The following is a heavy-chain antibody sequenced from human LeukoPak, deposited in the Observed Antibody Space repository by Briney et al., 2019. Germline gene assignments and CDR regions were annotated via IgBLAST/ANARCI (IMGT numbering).Heavy chain of an antibody. D-gene: IGHD2-15*01. CDR2: IYSSGNT. CDR3: ARDGHCSGGSCYSGEHDY. CDR1: GASISSSNYY. V-gene: IGHV4-39*07. J-gene: IGHJ4*02. Sequence: SETLSLTCAVSGASISSSNYYWGWVRQSPGKGLEWIGNIYSSGNTYYNASLKSRVTMYIDTSKNQFSLKLSSVTAADTAVYYCARDGHCSGGSCYSGEHDYWGQGTLVTVSS.